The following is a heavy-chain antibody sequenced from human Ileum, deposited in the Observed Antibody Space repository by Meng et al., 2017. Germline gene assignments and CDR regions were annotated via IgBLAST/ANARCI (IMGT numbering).Heavy chain of an antibody. CDR2: AST. Sequence: QVQLQESGPGLVGPSEPLSLICTGSGGSVSSAGYQWGWIRQPPGKGLEWIGYASTNYNPSLKSRVTISLDTSKNQFSLKLSSVTAADTAVYYCARDHWGSLDYWGQGILVTVSS. D-gene: IGHD7-27*01. V-gene: IGHV4-61*08. CDR1: GGSVSSAGYQ. J-gene: IGHJ4*02. CDR3: ARDHWGSLDY.